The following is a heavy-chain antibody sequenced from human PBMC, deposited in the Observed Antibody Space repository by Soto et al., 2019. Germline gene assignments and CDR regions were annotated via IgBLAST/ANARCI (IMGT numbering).Heavy chain of an antibody. CDR3: AADPYYYDSSDYYSFDQ. V-gene: IGHV1-58*02. D-gene: IGHD3-22*01. CDR2: IVVGSGNT. J-gene: IGHJ4*02. Sequence: SVKVSCKAAGYIFTSYGISWVRQARGQRLEWIGWIVVGSGNTNYAQNFQERVTITRDMSTSTAYLDVSRLRSEDTAVYYCAADPYYYDSSDYYSFDQWGQGTLVTVSS. CDR1: GYIFTSYG.